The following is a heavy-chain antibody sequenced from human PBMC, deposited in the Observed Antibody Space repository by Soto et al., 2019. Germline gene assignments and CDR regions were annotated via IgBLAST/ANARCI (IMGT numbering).Heavy chain of an antibody. V-gene: IGHV4-61*01. CDR2: MDYSGTT. D-gene: IGHD1-7*01. J-gene: IGHJ4*02. CDR3: ARDAANYPSYFDY. Sequence: SETRSLTYSVSGGSLRSGNSDWSWIRQSPGKGLEWIGYMDYSGTTDYNPSLKSRVTISVDTAKNQFSLKLSSVTAADTAVYYCARDAANYPSYFDYWGQGTLVTVSS. CDR1: GGSLRSGNSD.